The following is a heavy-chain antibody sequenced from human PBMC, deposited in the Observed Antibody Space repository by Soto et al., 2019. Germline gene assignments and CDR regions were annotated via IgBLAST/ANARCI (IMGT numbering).Heavy chain of an antibody. J-gene: IGHJ4*02. V-gene: IGHV4-31*03. CDR2: IYYSGST. CDR1: GGSISSGGYY. CDR3: AGEVQPPYYFGY. Sequence: QVQLQESGPGLVKPSQTLSLTCTVSGGSISSGGYYWSWIRQHPGKGLEWIGYIYYSGSTYYNPALKTRVTISGDTSKHRLPLKLSSLTAADTAVYCCAGEVQPPYYFGYWGQGTLVPVSS. D-gene: IGHD1-1*01.